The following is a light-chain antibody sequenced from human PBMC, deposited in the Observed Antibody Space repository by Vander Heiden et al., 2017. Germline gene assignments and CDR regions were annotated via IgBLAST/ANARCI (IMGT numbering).Light chain of an antibody. CDR1: SGRLAGNF. CDR3: QSFDTSNHRV. V-gene: IGLV6-57*01. CDR2: EGN. J-gene: IGLJ3*02. Sequence: NFMLTQPHSQSASPGKTVIISSPRNSGRLAGNFAQWFQQRPGRSPSIVLYEGNQRPSGVPARFSGSIDISANSASLTISGLKTEDEAGYYCQSFDTSNHRVFGGGTKVTVL.